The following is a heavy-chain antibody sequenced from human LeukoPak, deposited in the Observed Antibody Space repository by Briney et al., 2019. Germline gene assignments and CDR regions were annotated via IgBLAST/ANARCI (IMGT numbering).Heavy chain of an antibody. D-gene: IGHD3-22*01. Sequence: SETLSLTCTVSGGSISSSSYYWGWIRQPPGKGLEWIGSIYYSGSTYYNPSLKSRVTISVDTSKNQFSLKLSSVTAADTAVYYCTRGSIAYYYMDVCGKGTTVTISS. V-gene: IGHV4-39*07. CDR2: IYYSGST. CDR1: GGSISSSSYY. CDR3: TRGSIAYYYMDV. J-gene: IGHJ6*03.